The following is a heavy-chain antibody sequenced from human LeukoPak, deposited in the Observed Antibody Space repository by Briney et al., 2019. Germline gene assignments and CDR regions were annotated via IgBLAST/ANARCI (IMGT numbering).Heavy chain of an antibody. CDR3: ARDVVSGAPGHDY. Sequence: PGGSLRLSCAASGFTFSDYWMSWVRQAPGKGLEWVANIKQTGSEKYYVDSVKGRFTNTRDNAKNSLYLQVNSLGAEDTAVYYCARDVVSGAPGHDYWGQGTLVTVSS. V-gene: IGHV3-7*03. CDR2: IKQTGSEK. D-gene: IGHD3-22*01. J-gene: IGHJ4*02. CDR1: GFTFSDYW.